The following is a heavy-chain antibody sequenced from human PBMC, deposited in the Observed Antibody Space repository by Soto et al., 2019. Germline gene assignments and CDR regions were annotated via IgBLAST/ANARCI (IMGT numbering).Heavy chain of an antibody. V-gene: IGHV3-30*03. Sequence: GGSLRLSCAASGFTFGNYGMHWVRQAPGKGLEWVAVISDDGVSKYYADSVQGRFTISRDNSESVVLLQMNSLRPDDTALYFCARAYYFGSGTSYTLYYWGQGXQVTVSS. CDR3: ARAYYFGSGTSYTLYY. D-gene: IGHD3-10*01. J-gene: IGHJ4*02. CDR2: ISDDGVSK. CDR1: GFTFGNYG.